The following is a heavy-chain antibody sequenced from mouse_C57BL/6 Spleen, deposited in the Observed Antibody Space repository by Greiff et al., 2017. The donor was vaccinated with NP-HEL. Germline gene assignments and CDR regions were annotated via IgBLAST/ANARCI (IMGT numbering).Heavy chain of an antibody. J-gene: IGHJ4*01. CDR3: AKGRGYDYLLAMDY. CDR1: GYSITSGYY. V-gene: IGHV3-6*01. Sequence: EVKLVESGPGLVKPSQSLSLTCSVTGYSITSGYYWNWIRQFPGNKLEWMGYISYDGSNNYNPSLKNRISITRDTSKNQFFLKLNSVTTEDTATDYCAKGRGYDYLLAMDYWGQGTSVTVSS. CDR2: ISYDGSN. D-gene: IGHD2-4*01.